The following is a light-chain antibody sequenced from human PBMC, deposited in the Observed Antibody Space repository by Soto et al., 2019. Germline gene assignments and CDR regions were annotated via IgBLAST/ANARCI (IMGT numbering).Light chain of an antibody. CDR1: QSVSSY. Sequence: EIVLTQSPATLSLSPGERATLPCRASQSVSSYLAWYRQKPGQAPRLLIYDASNRATGIPARFSGSGSGTDFTLTISSLEPEDFAVYYCKQRSNWPPTFGQGTKV. J-gene: IGKJ1*01. V-gene: IGKV3-11*01. CDR2: DAS. CDR3: KQRSNWPPT.